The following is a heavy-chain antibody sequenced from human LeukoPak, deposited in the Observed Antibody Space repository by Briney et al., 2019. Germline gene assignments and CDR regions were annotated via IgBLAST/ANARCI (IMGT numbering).Heavy chain of an antibody. CDR3: ARPLEEWELPFGF. V-gene: IGHV7-4-1*02. CDR2: INTYTGNP. CDR1: GYTFIDHA. J-gene: IGHJ4*02. D-gene: IGHD4-23*01. Sequence: ASVKVSCKASGYTFIDHAINWVRQAPRQGLEWMGWINTYTGNPTYAQDFTGRFVFFLDTSVSTAYLQISGLKVEDTAVYYCARPLEEWELPFGFWGQGTLVTVSS.